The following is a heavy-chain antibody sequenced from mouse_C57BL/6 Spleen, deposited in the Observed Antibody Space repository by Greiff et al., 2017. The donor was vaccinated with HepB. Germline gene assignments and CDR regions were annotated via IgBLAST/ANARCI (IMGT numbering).Heavy chain of an antibody. V-gene: IGHV1-4*01. CDR1: GYTFTSYT. Sequence: VQLQQSGAELARPGASVKMSCKASGYTFTSYTMHWVKQRPGQGLEWIGYINPSSGYTKYNQKFKDKATLTADISSSTAYMQLSSLTSEDSAVYYCARGESLYFDYWGQGTTLTVSS. J-gene: IGHJ2*01. CDR2: INPSSGYT. CDR3: ARGESLYFDY.